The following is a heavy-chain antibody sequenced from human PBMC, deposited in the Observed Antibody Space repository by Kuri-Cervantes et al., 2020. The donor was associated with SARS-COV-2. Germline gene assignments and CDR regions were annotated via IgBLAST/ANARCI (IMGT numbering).Heavy chain of an antibody. CDR3: ASGWSGSGSYYPSPIGMDV. CDR2: INPNSGGT. CDR1: GYTFTSYY. J-gene: IGHJ6*02. Sequence: ASVKVSCKASGYTFTSYYMHWVRQAPGQGLEWMGWINPNSGGTNYALKFQGRVTMTRDTSISTAYMELSRLRSDDTAVYYCASGWSGSGSYYPSPIGMDVWGQGTTVTVSS. D-gene: IGHD3-10*01. V-gene: IGHV1-2*02.